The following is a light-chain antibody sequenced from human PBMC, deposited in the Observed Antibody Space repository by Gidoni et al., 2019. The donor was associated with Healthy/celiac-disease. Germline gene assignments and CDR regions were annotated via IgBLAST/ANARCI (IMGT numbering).Light chain of an antibody. V-gene: IGKV1-33*01. Sequence: DIQMTQSPSSLSASVGDRVTITCQASQDISNYLNWYQQKPGKAPKLLIYDASNLATGVPSRFSGSGSGTDFPFTISSLQPEDIATYYCQQYDNLLLTFGGGTKVEIK. CDR3: QQYDNLLLT. J-gene: IGKJ4*01. CDR1: QDISNY. CDR2: DAS.